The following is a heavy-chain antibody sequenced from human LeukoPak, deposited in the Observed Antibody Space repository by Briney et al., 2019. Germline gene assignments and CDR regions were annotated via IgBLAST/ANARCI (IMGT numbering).Heavy chain of an antibody. D-gene: IGHD5-18*01. V-gene: IGHV4-59*01. CDR2: IYYSGST. CDR3: ARGRKYTSGCRVTELGSGYSDY. CDR1: GGSISSYY. Sequence: SETLSLTCTVSGGSISSYYWTWIRQPPGKGLEWIGYIYYSGSTNYNPSLKSRVTISVDTSKNQFSLKLTSVTAADTAVYYCARGRKYTSGCRVTELGSGYSDYWGQGTLVTVSS. J-gene: IGHJ4*02.